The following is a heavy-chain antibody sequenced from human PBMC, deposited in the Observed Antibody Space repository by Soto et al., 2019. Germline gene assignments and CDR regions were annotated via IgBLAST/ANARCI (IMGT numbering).Heavy chain of an antibody. J-gene: IGHJ3*02. CDR2: INAGNGNT. Sequence: ASVKVSRKASGYTFTSYAMHWVRQAPGQRLEWMGWINAGNGNTKYSQKFQGRVTITRDTSASTAYMELSSLRSEDTAVYYCARDRPYYDGSLPGFDIWGQGTMVTVSS. V-gene: IGHV1-3*01. CDR3: ARDRPYYDGSLPGFDI. CDR1: GYTFTSYA. D-gene: IGHD3-22*01.